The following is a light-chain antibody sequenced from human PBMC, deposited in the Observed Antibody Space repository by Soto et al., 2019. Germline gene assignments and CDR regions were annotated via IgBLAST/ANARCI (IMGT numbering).Light chain of an antibody. J-gene: IGLJ1*01. V-gene: IGLV2-14*01. Sequence: QSALTQPASVSGSPGQSIAISCTGTSSDVGGYNYVSWYQQHPGKAPKLMIYDVSDRPSGVSDRFSGSKSGNTASLTISGLQAEGEADYYCSSYTISSTYVFGTGTKVT. CDR3: SSYTISSTYV. CDR1: SSDVGGYNY. CDR2: DVS.